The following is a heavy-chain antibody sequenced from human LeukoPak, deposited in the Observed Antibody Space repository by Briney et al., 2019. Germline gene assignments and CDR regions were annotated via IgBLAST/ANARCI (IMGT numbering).Heavy chain of an antibody. CDR2: IYYSGST. D-gene: IGHD4-23*01. CDR3: ASYGGNYLEGDYFDY. Sequence: SETLSLTCTVSGGSISSSSYYWGWIRQPPGKGLEWIGSIYYSGSTYYNPSLKSRVTISVDTSKNQFSLKLSSVTAADTAVYYCASYGGNYLEGDYFDYWGQGTLVTVSS. V-gene: IGHV4-39*07. J-gene: IGHJ4*02. CDR1: GGSISSSSYY.